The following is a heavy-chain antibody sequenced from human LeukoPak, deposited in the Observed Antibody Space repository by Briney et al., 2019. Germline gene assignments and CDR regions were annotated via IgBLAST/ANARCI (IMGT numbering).Heavy chain of an antibody. CDR2: IYYSGST. CDR3: ARGGYSYGTLTLHYYYYYYMDV. CDR1: GGSLSSYY. Sequence: SETLSLICTVSGGSLSSYYLSWIRQPPGKGLAWIGYIYYSGSTNYNPPLKRRVTISVDTCKNKFSMELSSVTAADKAVYYCARGGYSYGTLTLHYYYYYYMDVWGKGTTVTVSS. D-gene: IGHD5-18*01. J-gene: IGHJ6*03. V-gene: IGHV4-59*01.